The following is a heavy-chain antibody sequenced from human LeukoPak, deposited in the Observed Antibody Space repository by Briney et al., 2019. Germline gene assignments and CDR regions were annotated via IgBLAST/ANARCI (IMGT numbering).Heavy chain of an antibody. CDR3: ARGTMTTATYYFDC. D-gene: IGHD4-17*01. CDR2: INHSGGT. V-gene: IGHV4-34*01. Sequence: PCETLPLTCAVYGGSFSGYYWSWIRQPPGKGLEWIGEINHSGGTNYNPSLKSRVTISVDTSKNQFSLKLSSVTAADTAVYYCARGTMTTATYYFDCWGHRILVSVSS. CDR1: GGSFSGYY. J-gene: IGHJ4*03.